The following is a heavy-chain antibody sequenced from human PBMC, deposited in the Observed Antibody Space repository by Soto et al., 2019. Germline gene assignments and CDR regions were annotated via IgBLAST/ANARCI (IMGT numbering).Heavy chain of an antibody. J-gene: IGHJ4*02. CDR1: GGTFNSYT. CDR2: IIPVLGVA. V-gene: IGHV1-69*02. CDR3: ARGGVAAAGTLGN. D-gene: IGHD6-13*01. Sequence: QVQLVPSGAEVKRPGSSVRVSCKASGGTFNSYTISWVRQAPGQGPEWMGRIIPVLGVANYAQTFQGRVTITADKSTSTVYMDLSSLRSEDTAVYYCARGGVAAAGTLGNWGQGTLVTVSS.